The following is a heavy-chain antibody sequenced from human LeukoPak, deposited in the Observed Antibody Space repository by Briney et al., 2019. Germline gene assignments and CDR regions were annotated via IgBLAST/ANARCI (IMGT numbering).Heavy chain of an antibody. D-gene: IGHD2-2*01. CDR2: IYTSGST. Sequence: PSETLSLTCTVSGGSISSYYWSWIRQPAGKGLEWIGRIYTSGSTNYNPSLKSRVTMSVDTSKNQFSLKLSSVTAADTAVYYCARFGVPAAKDAFDYWGQGTLVTVSS. CDR1: GGSISSYY. CDR3: ARFGVPAAKDAFDY. V-gene: IGHV4-4*07. J-gene: IGHJ4*02.